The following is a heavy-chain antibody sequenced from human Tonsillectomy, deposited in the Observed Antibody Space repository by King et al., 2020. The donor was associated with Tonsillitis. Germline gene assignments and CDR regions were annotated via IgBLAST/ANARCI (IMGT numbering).Heavy chain of an antibody. CDR2: INPNRGGT. D-gene: IGHD5-12*01. V-gene: IGHV1-2*04. CDR3: ASSRGYSGYDPFDY. J-gene: IGHJ4*02. CDR1: GYTFTDYY. Sequence: VQLVESGAEVKKPGASVKVSCKASGYTFTDYYMHWVRQAPGQGLEWMGWINPNRGGTNYAQNFQGWVTMTRDTSISTAYMELSRLRSDDTAVYYCASSRGYSGYDPFDYWGQGTLVIVSS.